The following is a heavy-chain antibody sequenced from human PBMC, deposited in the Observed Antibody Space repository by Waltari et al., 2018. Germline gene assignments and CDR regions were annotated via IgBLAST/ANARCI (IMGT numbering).Heavy chain of an antibody. Sequence: QVQLVQSGAEVKKPGASVKVSCEASGSRCSRSGISWVRQAPGQGLEWLGWISAYNGNTHYAQKFQGRLTMTTDTSTSTAYMEINRLKSDDTAVYYCARGDKIYGFYYMDVWGTGTTVTVSS. D-gene: IGHD3-3*01. CDR3: ARGDKIYGFYYMDV. CDR2: ISAYNGNT. CDR1: GSRCSRSG. V-gene: IGHV1-18*01. J-gene: IGHJ6*03.